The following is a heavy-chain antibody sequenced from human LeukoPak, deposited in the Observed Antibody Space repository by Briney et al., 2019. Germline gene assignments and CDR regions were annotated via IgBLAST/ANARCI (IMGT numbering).Heavy chain of an antibody. CDR3: ARQAVIIPTGMEGPWFDP. CDR2: IYYAGSS. D-gene: IGHD2/OR15-2a*01. Sequence: SETLSLTCTVSDFSIKNYYWSWIRQPPGKGLECIANIYYAGSSNYNPSLKSRVSVSIDASKNQLSLKLTSVTAADTAIYYCARQAVIIPTGMEGPWFDPWGQGTLVAVSS. V-gene: IGHV4-59*08. CDR1: DFSIKNYY. J-gene: IGHJ5*02.